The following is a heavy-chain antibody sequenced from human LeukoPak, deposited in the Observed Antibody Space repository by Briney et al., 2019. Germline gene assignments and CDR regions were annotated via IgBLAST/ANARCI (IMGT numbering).Heavy chain of an antibody. CDR3: ARAGHNSNSGGYDF. Sequence: ASVKVSCKPSGYTFIDHYLHWVRQAPGQGLESLGWIDPDTGYINYPQKFQGRLTMTRDTSSSTAYMELNRLRSDDTAVYYCARAGHNSNSGGYDFWGLGTLVTVSS. V-gene: IGHV1-2*02. J-gene: IGHJ4*02. CDR2: IDPDTGYI. CDR1: GYTFIDHY. D-gene: IGHD3-22*01.